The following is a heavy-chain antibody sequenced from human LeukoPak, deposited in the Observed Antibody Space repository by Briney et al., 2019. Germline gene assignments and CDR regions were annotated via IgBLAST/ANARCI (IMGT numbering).Heavy chain of an antibody. CDR2: ISGSGGST. CDR1: GFTFSSYA. Sequence: GGSLRLSCAASGFTFSSYAMSWVRQAPGKGLEWVSAISGSGGSTYYADSVKGRFTISRDNSKNTLYLQMDSLRAEDTAVYYCAKDNYGGNGALDYWGQGTLVTVSS. CDR3: AKDNYGGNGALDY. D-gene: IGHD4-23*01. V-gene: IGHV3-23*01. J-gene: IGHJ4*02.